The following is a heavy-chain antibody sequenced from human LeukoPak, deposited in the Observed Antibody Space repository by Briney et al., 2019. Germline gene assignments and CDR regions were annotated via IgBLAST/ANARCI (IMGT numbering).Heavy chain of an antibody. J-gene: IGHJ3*02. CDR3: ARATTYYCDSSGYGPLIDI. D-gene: IGHD3-22*01. CDR1: GGSISSGGYY. CDR2: IYYSGST. Sequence: SETLSLTCTVSGGSISSGGYYWSWIRQHPGKGLEWIGYIYYSGSTYYNPSLKSRVTISVDTSKNQFSLKLSSVTAADTAVYYCARATTYYCDSSGYGPLIDIWGQGTMVTVSS. V-gene: IGHV4-31*03.